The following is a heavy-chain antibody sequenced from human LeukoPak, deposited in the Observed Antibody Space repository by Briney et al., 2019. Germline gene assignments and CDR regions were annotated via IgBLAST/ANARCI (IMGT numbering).Heavy chain of an antibody. CDR2: INQDVSRM. Sequence: PGRSLRLSCAGSGFSFSRYWMAWVRQAPGKGLEWVASINQDVSRMHYVDSVKGRFTISRDNAKSSLFLQMTSLRVEDTAVYYCARLKDDVTKFDYWGQGTLVTVSS. CDR3: ARLKDDVTKFDY. J-gene: IGHJ4*02. D-gene: IGHD2-8*01. CDR1: GFSFSRYW. V-gene: IGHV3-7*01.